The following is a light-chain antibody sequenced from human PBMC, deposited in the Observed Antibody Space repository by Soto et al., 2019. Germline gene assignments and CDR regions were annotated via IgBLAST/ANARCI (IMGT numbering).Light chain of an antibody. CDR3: QQFKSGTWT. CDR2: DVS. J-gene: IGKJ1*01. V-gene: IGKV1-5*01. Sequence: DSQMTQSPSTLSASVCDVVTITCRASQNIERWLAWYQQKPGKAPKLLLYDVSSLESGVPSRFSGSGSGTEFILTINGLQPDDFATYFCQQFKSGTWTFGQGTKVDIK. CDR1: QNIERW.